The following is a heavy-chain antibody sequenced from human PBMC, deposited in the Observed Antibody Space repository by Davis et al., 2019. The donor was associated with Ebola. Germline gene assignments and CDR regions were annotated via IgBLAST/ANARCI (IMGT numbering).Heavy chain of an antibody. D-gene: IGHD6-13*01. CDR1: GFTFSSFA. CDR3: TSRYSSTNDY. V-gene: IGHV3-23*01. Sequence: GESLKISCAASGFTFSSFAMSWVRQAPGKGLEWVSTISGTSTYTYYADSVKGRFTISRDNSKNTLYLQMNSLRAEDTAVYYCTSRYSSTNDYWGQGTPVTVSS. CDR2: ISGTSTYT. J-gene: IGHJ4*02.